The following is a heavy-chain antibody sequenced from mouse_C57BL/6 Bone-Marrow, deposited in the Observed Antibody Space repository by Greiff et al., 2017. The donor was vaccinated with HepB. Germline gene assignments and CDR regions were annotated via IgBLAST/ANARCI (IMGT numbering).Heavy chain of an antibody. D-gene: IGHD1-1*01. CDR2: IDPSDSYT. CDR3: ARLATVVATDYAMDY. Sequence: QVHLKQPGAELVMPGASVKLSCKASGYTFTSYWMHWVKQRPGQGLEWIGEIDPSDSYTNYNQKFKGKSTLTVDKSSSTAYMQLSSLTSEDSAVYYCARLATVVATDYAMDYWGQGTSVTVSS. J-gene: IGHJ4*01. V-gene: IGHV1-69*01. CDR1: GYTFTSYW.